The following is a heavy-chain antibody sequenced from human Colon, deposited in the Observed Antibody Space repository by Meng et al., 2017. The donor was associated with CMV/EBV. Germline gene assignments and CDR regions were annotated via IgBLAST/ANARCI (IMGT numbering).Heavy chain of an antibody. Sequence: GGSLRLSCEASGFIFTNYIMHWVRQAPGKGLEWVSSISNINYIYQADSVKGRFTISRDNAKNSLSLLMNSLRGEDTAVYYCARVPGPSTGIGASGLLPEGWYDLWGLGIQVTVSS. V-gene: IGHV3-21*04. CDR1: GFIFTNYI. CDR3: ARVPGPSTGIGASGLLPEGWYDL. J-gene: IGHJ5*02. CDR2: ISNINYI. D-gene: IGHD2-15*01.